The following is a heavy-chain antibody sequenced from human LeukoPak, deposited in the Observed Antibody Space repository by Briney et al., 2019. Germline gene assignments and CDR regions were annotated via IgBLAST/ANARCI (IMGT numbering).Heavy chain of an antibody. J-gene: IGHJ4*02. V-gene: IGHV1-2*02. CDR2: VNPNSGST. CDR3: ARSTTFLPNFDY. Sequence: ASVKSPCKASGYTFTGYYMHWVRQAPGQGLEWMGWVNPNSGSTDYAQNFQGRVTMTRDTSISTAYMELSSLRSDDMAVYYCARSTTFLPNFDYWGQGTLVTVSS. D-gene: IGHD4-17*01. CDR1: GYTFTGYY.